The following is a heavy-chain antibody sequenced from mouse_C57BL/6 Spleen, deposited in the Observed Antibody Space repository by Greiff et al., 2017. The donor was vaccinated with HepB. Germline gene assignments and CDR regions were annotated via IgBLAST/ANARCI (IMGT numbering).Heavy chain of an antibody. V-gene: IGHV1-80*01. D-gene: IGHD4-1*01. J-gene: IGHJ4*01. CDR1: GYAFSSYW. CDR2: IYPGDGDT. Sequence: QVQLQQSGAELVKPGASVKISCKASGYAFSSYWMNWVKQRPGKGLEWIGQIYPGDGDTNYNGKFKGKATLTADKSSSTAYMQLSSLTSEDSAVYFCASKGLTGTPYYAMDYWGQGTSVTVSS. CDR3: ASKGLTGTPYYAMDY.